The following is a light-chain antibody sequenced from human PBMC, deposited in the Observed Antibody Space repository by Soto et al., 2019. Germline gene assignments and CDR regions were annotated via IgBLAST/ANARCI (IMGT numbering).Light chain of an antibody. CDR1: QSISDS. J-gene: IGKJ1*01. V-gene: IGKV1-5*03. Sequence: DIQMTQSPSTLSASVGDRVSITCRASQSISDSLAWYQQKPGKAPKLLIYEASNLKSGVPSRFSGSASGTEYTLTISSLQPDDVASYYCQQDNGYWTCGQGTKVEIK. CDR2: EAS. CDR3: QQDNGYWT.